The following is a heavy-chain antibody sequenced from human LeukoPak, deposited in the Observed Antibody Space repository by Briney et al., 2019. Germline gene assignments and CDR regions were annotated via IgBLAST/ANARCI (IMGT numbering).Heavy chain of an antibody. D-gene: IGHD1-26*01. CDR1: GFTLITYS. CDR2: ISSSGSTI. J-gene: IGHJ6*03. V-gene: IGHV3-48*04. Sequence: PGGSLRLSCAASGFTLITYSMNWVRQAPGKGLEWVSYISSSGSTIYYADSVKGRFTISRDNAKNSLYLQMNSLRPEDTAVYYCARDPYSGSYGDYYYYYMDVWGKGTTVTISS. CDR3: ARDPYSGSYGDYYYYYMDV.